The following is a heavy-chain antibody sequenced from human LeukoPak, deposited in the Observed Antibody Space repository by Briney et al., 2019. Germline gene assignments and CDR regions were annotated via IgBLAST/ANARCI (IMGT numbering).Heavy chain of an antibody. CDR1: GYTFTGYG. J-gene: IGHJ4*02. D-gene: IGHD6-19*01. CDR3: ARDQYSSGWYGATNHYFDY. V-gene: IGHV1-18*01. CDR2: ISAYNGNT. Sequence: ASVKVSCKASGYTFTGYGISWVRQAPGQGLEWMGWISAYNGNTNYAQKLQGRVTMTTDTSTSIAYMELRSLRSDDTAVYYCARDQYSSGWYGATNHYFDYWGQGTLVTVSS.